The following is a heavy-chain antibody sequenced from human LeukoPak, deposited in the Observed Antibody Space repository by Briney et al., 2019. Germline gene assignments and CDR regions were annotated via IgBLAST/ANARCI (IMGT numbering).Heavy chain of an antibody. CDR3: AKDQGNLAVAGTSVY. D-gene: IGHD6-19*01. Sequence: PSETLSLTCTVSGGSISSYYWSWIRQPPGKGLEWIGYIYYSGSTYYNPSLKSRVTISVDRSKNQFSLKLSSVTAADTAVYYCAKDQGNLAVAGTSVYWGQGTLVTVSS. CDR2: IYYSGST. V-gene: IGHV4-59*12. J-gene: IGHJ4*02. CDR1: GGSISSYY.